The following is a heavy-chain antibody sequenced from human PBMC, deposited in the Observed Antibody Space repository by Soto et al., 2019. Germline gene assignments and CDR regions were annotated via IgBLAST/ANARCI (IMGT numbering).Heavy chain of an antibody. J-gene: IGHJ6*02. CDR3: STSSRNEYHFAMDA. V-gene: IGHV3-53*01. D-gene: IGHD6-6*01. CDR2: IYSGGST. CDR1: GLSVSSSD. Sequence: GGSLRLSCAASGLSVSSSDMSLVRQASGKGLECVSVIYSGGSTHDADSVKGRFTISRDNSKNTVHLQMNSLRVDDTAVYFCSTSSRNEYHFAMDAWGQGTTVTVSS.